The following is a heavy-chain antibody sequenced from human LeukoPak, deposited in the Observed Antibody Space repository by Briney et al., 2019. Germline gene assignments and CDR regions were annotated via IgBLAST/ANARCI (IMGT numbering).Heavy chain of an antibody. CDR3: LTILETTIDAFDI. V-gene: IGHV3-74*01. J-gene: IGHJ3*02. CDR1: GFTFSQNW. CDR2: ISPDDKST. D-gene: IGHD1-26*01. Sequence: GGSVRLSCAASGFTFSQNWLHWVRQAPGKGLVWVSRISPDDKSTSYADSVKGRFTISRDDAKKTLYLQMNSLRAEDTAVYYCLTILETTIDAFDIWGQGTMVTVSS.